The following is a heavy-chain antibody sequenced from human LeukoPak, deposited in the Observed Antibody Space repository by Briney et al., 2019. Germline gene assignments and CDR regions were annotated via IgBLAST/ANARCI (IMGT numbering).Heavy chain of an antibody. J-gene: IGHJ5*02. D-gene: IGHD3-3*01. CDR2: IYSSGST. CDR3: ARGAYYDFWSGYYTVNWFDP. CDR1: GGSISSYY. V-gene: IGHV4-4*07. Sequence: PSETLSLTCTVSGGSISSYYWSWIRQPAGKGLEWIGRIYSSGSTNYNPSLKSRVTISVDTSKNQFSLKLSSVTAADTAVYYCARGAYYDFWSGYYTVNWFDPWGQGTLVTVSS.